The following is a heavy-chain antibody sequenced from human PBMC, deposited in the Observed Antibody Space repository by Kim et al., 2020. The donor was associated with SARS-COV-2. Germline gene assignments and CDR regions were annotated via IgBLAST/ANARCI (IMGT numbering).Heavy chain of an antibody. D-gene: IGHD6-13*01. CDR3: ARDTVAAAVTFSVDY. Sequence: SETLSLTCTVSGGSISSSNYYWGWIRQPPGKGLEWIGRIYYSGSTYYNPSLKSRVTMSVDTSKNQFSLKLSSVTAADTAFYYCARDTVAAAVTFSVDYWGQGTLVTVSS. CDR1: GGSISSSNYY. J-gene: IGHJ4*02. CDR2: IYYSGST. V-gene: IGHV4-39*07.